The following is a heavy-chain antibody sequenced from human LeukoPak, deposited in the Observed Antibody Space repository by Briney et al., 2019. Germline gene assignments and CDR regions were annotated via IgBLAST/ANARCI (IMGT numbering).Heavy chain of an antibody. CDR3: ARRNRYGPFAAFAI. Sequence: KPSETLSLTCTVSGGSICRSSYYWRWIRQPPGKGLEWIGSIYYSGSTYYNPSLKSRVTISVDTSKNQFSLKLSSVTAADTAVYYCARRNRYGPFAAFAISGQGTMVTVSS. D-gene: IGHD5-18*01. J-gene: IGHJ3*02. CDR1: GGSICRSSYY. V-gene: IGHV4-39*01. CDR2: IYYSGST.